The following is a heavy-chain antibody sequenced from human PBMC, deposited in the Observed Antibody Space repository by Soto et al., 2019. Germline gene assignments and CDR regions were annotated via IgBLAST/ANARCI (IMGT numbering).Heavy chain of an antibody. CDR3: AKDREHCLNDVCSSYIDY. D-gene: IGHD2-8*01. CDR2: ISYDGSNK. J-gene: IGHJ4*02. Sequence: GGSLRLSCAASQFTFSSYGMHWARQAPGKGLEWVAVISYDGSNKYYADSVKGRFIISRDNSKNTLSLQMNSLRAEDTAVYYCAKDREHCLNDVCSSYIDYWGQGTLVTVSS. V-gene: IGHV3-30*18. CDR1: QFTFSSYG.